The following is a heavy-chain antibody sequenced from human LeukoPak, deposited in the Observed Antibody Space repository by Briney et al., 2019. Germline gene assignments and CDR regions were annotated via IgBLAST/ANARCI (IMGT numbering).Heavy chain of an antibody. J-gene: IGHJ6*02. D-gene: IGHD2-2*01. Sequence: GASVKVPCKASGYTFADYYIHWVRQAPGQGLEWMGWINPNSGGTNYAQKFQGRVTMTRDTSISTAYMELSRLRSDDTAVYYCARTWRVVPAATIYYYYGMDVWGQGTTVTVSS. V-gene: IGHV1-2*02. CDR3: ARTWRVVPAATIYYYYGMDV. CDR1: GYTFADYY. CDR2: INPNSGGT.